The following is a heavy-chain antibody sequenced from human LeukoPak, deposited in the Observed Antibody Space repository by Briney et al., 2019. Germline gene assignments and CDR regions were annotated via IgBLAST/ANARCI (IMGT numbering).Heavy chain of an antibody. J-gene: IGHJ4*02. CDR1: GYSFTTYW. CDR2: IYPGDSDT. CDR3: ARGMTGFYTLFDY. D-gene: IGHD3/OR15-3a*01. V-gene: IGHV5-51*03. Sequence: GESLKISCKGSGYSFTTYWIGWVRQMPGKGLECMGIIYPGDSDTRYSPSFQGQVTISADKSISTAYLQWTSLRASDTAMYYCARGMTGFYTLFDYWGPGTLVTVSS.